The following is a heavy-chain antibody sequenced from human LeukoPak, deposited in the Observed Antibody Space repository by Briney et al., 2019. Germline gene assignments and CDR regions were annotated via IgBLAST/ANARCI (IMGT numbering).Heavy chain of an antibody. CDR3: ARSQSSGYYLSGYYYYMDV. V-gene: IGHV3-21*01. CDR1: GFTFSSYS. J-gene: IGHJ6*03. CDR2: ISTSSSYI. D-gene: IGHD3-22*01. Sequence: GGSLRLSCAGSGFTFSSYSMNWVRQAPGKGLEWVSSISTSSSYIYYADSVKGRFTISRDNAKNSLYLQMNSLRAEDTAVYYCARSQSSGYYLSGYYYYMDVWGKGTTVTISS.